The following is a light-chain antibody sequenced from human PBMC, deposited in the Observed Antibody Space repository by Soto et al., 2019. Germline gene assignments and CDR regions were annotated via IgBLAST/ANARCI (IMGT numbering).Light chain of an antibody. Sequence: EIVLTQSPGTLSLSPGERATLSCRASQSVSSSYLAWYQQKPGQAPRLLIYGASSRATGIPDRFSGSGSGTDFTLTISSLQPEDFATYYCLQANNYPWTFGLGTKVDI. CDR3: LQANNYPWT. CDR2: GAS. V-gene: IGKV3-20*01. J-gene: IGKJ1*01. CDR1: QSVSSSY.